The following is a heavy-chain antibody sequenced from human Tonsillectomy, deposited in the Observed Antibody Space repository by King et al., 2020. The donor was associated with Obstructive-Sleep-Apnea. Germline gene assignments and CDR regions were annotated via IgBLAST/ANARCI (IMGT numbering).Heavy chain of an antibody. CDR3: AKRVDTAMVFDY. D-gene: IGHD5-18*01. CDR2: INTGGATT. V-gene: IGHV3-23*04. J-gene: IGHJ4*02. Sequence: VQLVESGGGLVQPGGSLRLSCAASGFTFSNYAMSWFRQAPGKGLEWVSAINTGGATTYYADSVKGRFTISRDNSKNTLYLQMNSLRAEDTAVYYCAKRVDTAMVFDYWGQGTLVTVSS. CDR1: GFTFSNYA.